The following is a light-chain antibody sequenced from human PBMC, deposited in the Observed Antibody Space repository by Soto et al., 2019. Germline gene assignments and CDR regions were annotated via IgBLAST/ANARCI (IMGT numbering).Light chain of an antibody. J-gene: IGKJ4*01. CDR1: QSLLQTNGNNH. CDR3: TKGVQISLT. Sequence: DVVMTQSPLSLPVTPGEPASISSRSSQSLLQTNGNNHLDLYLQKPGQSPQLLIYLGSNRASGVPDRVSGRGSGSDFTVNMSRVEAEGVGVYYCTKGVQISLTFGGGTKAEIK. V-gene: IGKV2-28*01. CDR2: LGS.